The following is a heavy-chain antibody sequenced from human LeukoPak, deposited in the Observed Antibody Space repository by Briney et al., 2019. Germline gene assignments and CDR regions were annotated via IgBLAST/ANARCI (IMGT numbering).Heavy chain of an antibody. CDR1: GGSISSGGYY. D-gene: IGHD3-22*01. J-gene: IGHJ5*02. Sequence: PSETLSLTCTVSGGSISSGGYYWSWIRQHPGKGLEWIGYIYYSGSTYYNPSLKSRVAISVDKSKNQFSLMLYSVTAADTAVYYCARVDSSTYYSSPWGQGALVTVSS. CDR3: ARVDSSTYYSSP. CDR2: IYYSGST. V-gene: IGHV4-31*03.